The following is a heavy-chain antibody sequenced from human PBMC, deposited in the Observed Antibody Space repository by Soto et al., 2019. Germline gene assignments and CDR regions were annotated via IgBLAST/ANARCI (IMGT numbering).Heavy chain of an antibody. CDR2: IYYSGST. CDR1: GGSVSSGSYY. CDR3: ARVGNLRWSDP. J-gene: IGHJ5*02. Sequence: PSETLSLTCTVSGGSVSSGSYYWSWIRQPPGKGLEWIGYIYYSGSTNYNPSLKSRVTISIDTSKNQLSLNLTSVTAADTAVYYCARVGNLRWSDPWGQGALVTVSS. V-gene: IGHV4-61*01.